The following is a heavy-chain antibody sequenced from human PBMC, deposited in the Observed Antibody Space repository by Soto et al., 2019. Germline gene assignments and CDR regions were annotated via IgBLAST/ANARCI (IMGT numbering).Heavy chain of an antibody. J-gene: IGHJ6*02. D-gene: IGHD6-6*01. Sequence: QVQLVQSGAEVKKPGSSVKVSCKASGGTFSSYAISWVRQAPGQGLEWMGGIIPIFGTANYAQKFQGRVTITADESTSTAYMALSSLRSEDTAVYYCAREVLRAALPYYYYGMDVWGQGTTVTVSS. V-gene: IGHV1-69*01. CDR1: GGTFSSYA. CDR3: AREVLRAALPYYYYGMDV. CDR2: IIPIFGTA.